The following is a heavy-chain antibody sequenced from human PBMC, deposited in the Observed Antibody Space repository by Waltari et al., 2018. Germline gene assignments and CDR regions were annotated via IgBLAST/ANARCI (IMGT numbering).Heavy chain of an antibody. J-gene: IGHJ4*02. CDR2: INENGRTI. D-gene: IGHD2-15*01. Sequence: EVQVVESGGGLVQPGGSLRLSCAASGFTVSRNWMHWVRQDPGTGLEWVSRINENGRTINYAGSGRGRFTISRDNTKNMLYLQMSSLRAEDTAIYYCARDFGGRNDYWGQGTLVTVSS. CDR3: ARDFGGRNDY. V-gene: IGHV3-74*01. CDR1: GFTVSRNW.